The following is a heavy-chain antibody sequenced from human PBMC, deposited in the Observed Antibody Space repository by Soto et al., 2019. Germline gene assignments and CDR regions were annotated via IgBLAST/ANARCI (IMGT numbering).Heavy chain of an antibody. D-gene: IGHD5-12*01. CDR2: IDPNSGGT. Sequence: ASVKVSCKASGYTFTGYYMHWVRHAPGQGLEWMGWIDPNSGGTNYGQKFQVWVTMTRDTSISTAYREMSRLRCDDTDVYYCAREQRWLQSGYYGMDVWGQGTTVTVYS. CDR3: AREQRWLQSGYYGMDV. CDR1: GYTFTGYY. J-gene: IGHJ6*02. V-gene: IGHV1-2*04.